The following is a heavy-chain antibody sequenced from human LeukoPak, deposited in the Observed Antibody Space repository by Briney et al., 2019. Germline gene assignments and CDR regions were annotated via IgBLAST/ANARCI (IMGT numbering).Heavy chain of an antibody. D-gene: IGHD5-18*01. CDR3: ARIPGSSYAHAGHDFDY. V-gene: IGHV3-48*03. CDR1: GFTFSSYE. CDR2: ISSSGSTI. Sequence: GGSLRLSCAASGFTFSSYEMNRVRQAPGKGLEWVSYISSSGSTIYYADSVKGRFTISRDNAKNSLYLQTNRLRAEDTAVYYCARIPGSSYAHAGHDFDYWGHGTLVTVSS. J-gene: IGHJ4*01.